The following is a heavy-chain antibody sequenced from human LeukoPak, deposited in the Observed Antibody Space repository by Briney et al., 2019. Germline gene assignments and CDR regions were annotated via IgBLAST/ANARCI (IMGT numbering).Heavy chain of an antibody. CDR3: AKGGIAAAPDAFDI. CDR1: GFTFSSYG. J-gene: IGHJ3*02. Sequence: PGGSLTLSCAAAGFTFSSYGMSCVRQAPGKGLEGVSAISGSGGSTYYGDSVQGRFTISRDNSKNTLYLQMNSLRAEDTAVYYCAKGGIAAAPDAFDIWGQGTMVTVSS. V-gene: IGHV3-23*01. D-gene: IGHD6-13*01. CDR2: ISGSGGST.